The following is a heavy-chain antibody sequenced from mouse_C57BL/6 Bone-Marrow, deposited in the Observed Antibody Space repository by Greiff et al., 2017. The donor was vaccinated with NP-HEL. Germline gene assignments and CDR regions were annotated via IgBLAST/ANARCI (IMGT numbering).Heavy chain of an antibody. CDR3: ARDSGYAFDY. D-gene: IGHD3-2*02. V-gene: IGHV1-53*01. Sequence: VQLQQPGTELVKPGASVKLSCKASGYTFTSYWMNWLKQRPGQGLEWIGNINPNNGGTNDNEKFKTKAKLTVDKSSSTAYMQLSSLTSEDSAVYYCARDSGYAFDYWGQGTTLTVSS. CDR1: GYTFTSYW. J-gene: IGHJ2*01. CDR2: INPNNGGT.